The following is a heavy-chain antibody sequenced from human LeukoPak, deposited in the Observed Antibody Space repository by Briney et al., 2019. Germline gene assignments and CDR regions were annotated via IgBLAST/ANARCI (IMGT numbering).Heavy chain of an antibody. D-gene: IGHD3-16*01. CDR2: INPRGTAT. CDR3: ARDTSEGDYAWWFDH. Sequence: ASVKVSCKASGYSFTSHYMHWVRQAPGQGLEWMGLINPRGTATRYAESFQGRLTLTRGLSTSTDYMELSSLRSDDTAVYFCARDTSEGDYAWWFDHWGQGTLVTVSP. CDR1: GYSFTSHY. V-gene: IGHV1-46*01. J-gene: IGHJ5*02.